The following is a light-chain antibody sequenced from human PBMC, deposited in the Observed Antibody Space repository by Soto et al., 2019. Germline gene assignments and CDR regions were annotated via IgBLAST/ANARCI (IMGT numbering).Light chain of an antibody. Sequence: ESVLTPSPATLVLSPGEKTNLSFRASPRVRNSLAWYQHKPGQAPRLLIYDASNRATGVPTRFSGSGSGTDFTLTISSLEPEDFAVYYCQQRNKWPPVTFGGGTRVEIK. J-gene: IGKJ4*01. CDR1: PRVRNS. V-gene: IGKV3-11*01. CDR3: QQRNKWPPVT. CDR2: DAS.